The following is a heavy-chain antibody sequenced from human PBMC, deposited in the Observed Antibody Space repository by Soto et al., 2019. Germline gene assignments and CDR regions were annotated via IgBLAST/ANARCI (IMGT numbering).Heavy chain of an antibody. D-gene: IGHD2-2*01. CDR1: GGSFSGYY. V-gene: IGHV4-34*01. Sequence: SETLSLTCAVYGGSFSGYYWSWIRQPPGKGLEWIGEINHSGSTNYNPSLKSRVTISVDTSKNQFSLKLSSVTAADTAVCYCAALIVVVPAAPYDGMDVWGQGTTVTGLL. CDR2: INHSGST. CDR3: AALIVVVPAAPYDGMDV. J-gene: IGHJ6*02.